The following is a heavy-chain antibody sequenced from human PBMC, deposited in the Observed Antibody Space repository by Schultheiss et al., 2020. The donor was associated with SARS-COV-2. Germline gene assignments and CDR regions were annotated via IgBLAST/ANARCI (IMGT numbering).Heavy chain of an antibody. V-gene: IGHV1-69*13. CDR1: GGTFSSYA. CDR2: IIPIFGTA. CDR3: AATYDFWSGSY. Sequence: SVKVSCKASGGTFSSYAISWVRQAPGQGLEWMGGIIPIFGTANYAQKFQGRVTITADESTSTAYMELSSLRSEDTTVYYCAATYDFWSGSYWGQGTLVTVSS. D-gene: IGHD3-3*01. J-gene: IGHJ4*02.